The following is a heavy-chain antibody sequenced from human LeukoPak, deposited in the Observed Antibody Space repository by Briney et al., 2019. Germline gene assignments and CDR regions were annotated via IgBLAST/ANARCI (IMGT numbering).Heavy chain of an antibody. D-gene: IGHD3-22*01. V-gene: IGHV4-61*02. CDR1: GGSTNSGSYY. CDR2: IYTSGST. Sequence: SETLSLTCTVSGGSTNSGSYYWSWIRQPAGKGLEWIGRIYTSGSTNYNPSLKSRVTISLDTSKNQFSLKLSSVTAADTAVYYCARVSYDSSGHSFDYWGQGTLVTVSS. CDR3: ARVSYDSSGHSFDY. J-gene: IGHJ4*02.